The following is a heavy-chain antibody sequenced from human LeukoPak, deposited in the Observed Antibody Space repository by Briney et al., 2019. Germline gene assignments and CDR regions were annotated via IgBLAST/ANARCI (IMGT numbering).Heavy chain of an antibody. D-gene: IGHD3-22*01. Sequence: PSQTLSLTCTVSGGSISSGSYYWSWIRQPAGKGLDWVGRIYTSGSTNYNPSLKSRVTISVDTSKNQFSLKLSSVTAADTAVYYCARATLGYYDSWFDPGGQGTLVTVSS. CDR3: ARATLGYYDSWFDP. J-gene: IGHJ5*02. V-gene: IGHV4-61*02. CDR2: IYTSGST. CDR1: GGSISSGSYY.